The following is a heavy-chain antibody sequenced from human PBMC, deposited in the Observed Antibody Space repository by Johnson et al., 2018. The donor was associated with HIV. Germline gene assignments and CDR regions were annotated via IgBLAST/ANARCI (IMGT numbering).Heavy chain of an antibody. V-gene: IGHV3-15*01. CDR1: GFTFSNAW. CDR3: ARVRPNPTVTTRGAAFDI. J-gene: IGHJ3*02. CDR2: IKSKTDGGTT. Sequence: MQLVESGGGVVQPGGSLRLSCAASGFTFSNAWMSWVRQAPGKGLAWVGRIKSKTDGGTTDYAAPVKGRFTISRDNSKNTLYLQMNSLRAEDTAVYYCARVRPNPTVTTRGAAFDIWGQGTMVTVSS. D-gene: IGHD4-17*01.